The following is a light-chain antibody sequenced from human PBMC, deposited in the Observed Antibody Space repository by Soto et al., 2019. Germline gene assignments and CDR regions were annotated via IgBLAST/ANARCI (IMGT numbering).Light chain of an antibody. Sequence: DIQMTQSPSSLSASVGDRVTITCQASQDISNFLNWYQHKPGKAPKLLIYDASNLETGVPSRFSGSGSGTYFTFSISNLQPEDIGTYYCQQYDSFPRAITFGQGTRLDLK. J-gene: IGKJ5*01. CDR1: QDISNF. CDR2: DAS. CDR3: QQYDSFPRAIT. V-gene: IGKV1-33*01.